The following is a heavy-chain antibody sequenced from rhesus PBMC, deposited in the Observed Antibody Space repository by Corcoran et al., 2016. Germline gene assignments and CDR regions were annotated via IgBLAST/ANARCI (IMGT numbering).Heavy chain of an antibody. CDR2: IYGSGGGN. CDR3: ARVDAAIRGFDY. J-gene: IGHJ4*01. Sequence: QVQLQESGPGLVQPSETLSLPSAVSGYSISSGYYSNWLLHPPGKGVECIGSIYGSGGGNYLNPSLKSRVTLSVDTSKNQFSLKLSAVTAADTAVYYCARVDAAIRGFDYWGQGVLVTVSS. D-gene: IGHD2-2*01. CDR1: GYSISSGYY. V-gene: IGHV4S14*01.